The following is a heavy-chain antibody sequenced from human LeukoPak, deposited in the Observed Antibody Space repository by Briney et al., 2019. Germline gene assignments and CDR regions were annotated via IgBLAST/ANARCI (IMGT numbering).Heavy chain of an antibody. J-gene: IGHJ4*02. CDR1: GFTFSSYG. CDR2: IWYDGSNK. Sequence: GGSLRLSCAASGFTFSSYGMHWVRQAPGKGLEWVAVIWYDGSNKYYADSVKGRFTISRDNSKNTLHLQMNSLRAEDTAVYYCARWGYSYGYYFDYWGQGTLVTVSS. CDR3: ARWGYSYGYYFDY. V-gene: IGHV3-33*01. D-gene: IGHD5-18*01.